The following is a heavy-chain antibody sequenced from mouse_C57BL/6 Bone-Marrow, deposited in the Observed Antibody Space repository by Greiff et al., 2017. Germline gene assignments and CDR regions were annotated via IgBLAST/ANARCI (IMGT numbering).Heavy chain of an antibody. CDR2: INPNNGGT. J-gene: IGHJ4*01. CDR3: ARSRWLLRRGAMDY. V-gene: IGHV1-18*01. CDR1: GYTFTDYN. Sequence: VQLQQSGPELVKPGASVKIPCKASGYTFTDYNMDWVKQSHGKSLEWIGDINPNNGGTIYNQKFKGKATLTVDKSSSTAYMELRSLTSEDTAVYYCARSRWLLRRGAMDYWGQGTSVTVSS. D-gene: IGHD2-3*01.